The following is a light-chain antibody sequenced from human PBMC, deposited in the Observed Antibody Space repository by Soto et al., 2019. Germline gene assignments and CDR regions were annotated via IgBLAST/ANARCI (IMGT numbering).Light chain of an antibody. V-gene: IGLV2-14*03. CDR1: SSDVGGYNY. J-gene: IGLJ1*01. CDR2: DVT. Sequence: QSALPQPASLSGSPGQSITISCTGTSSDVGGYNYVSWYQQHPGKAPKLMIYDVTNRPSGVSNRFSGSKSGNTASLTISGLQAEDEADYYCSSYTSSSTLLYVFGTGTKATVL. CDR3: SSYTSSSTLLYV.